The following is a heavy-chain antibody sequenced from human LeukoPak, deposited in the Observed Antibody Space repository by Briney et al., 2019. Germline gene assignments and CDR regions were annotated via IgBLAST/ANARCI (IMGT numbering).Heavy chain of an antibody. CDR3: ARDAWLVGATNLYYFDH. V-gene: IGHV1-2*02. CDR2: VNPKSGVT. CDR1: EYTFTDYY. Sequence: ASVKVSCKASEYTFTDYYMHWVRQAPGQGLEWLGWVNPKSGVTNYAQKFQGRVTMTRDPSISSAYMELNSLRSDDTAVYYCARDAWLVGATNLYYFDHWGQGTLVTVSS. J-gene: IGHJ4*02. D-gene: IGHD1-26*01.